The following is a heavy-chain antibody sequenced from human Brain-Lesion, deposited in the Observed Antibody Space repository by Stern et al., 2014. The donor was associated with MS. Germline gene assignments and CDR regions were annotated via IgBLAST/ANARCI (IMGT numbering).Heavy chain of an antibody. V-gene: IGHV3-64*01. CDR2: ISRNGGSK. J-gene: IGHJ4*02. D-gene: IGHD6-13*01. CDR1: GFTFSSYV. Sequence: VQLVESGGGLVQPGGSLRLSCAASGFTFSSYVMYWVRQAPGKGLEFVSSISRNGGSKSYANTVKGRFTISRDNAKKTLYLHMGSLRVEDMALYDCATDRSALRAAAGCFEDWGQGTLVTVSS. CDR3: ATDRSALRAAAGCFED.